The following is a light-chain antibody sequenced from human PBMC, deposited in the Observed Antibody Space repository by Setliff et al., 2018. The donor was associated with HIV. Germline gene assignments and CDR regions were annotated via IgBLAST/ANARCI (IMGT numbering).Light chain of an antibody. CDR1: SSDVGGYYS. V-gene: IGLV2-8*01. CDR2: EVN. J-gene: IGLJ1*01. Sequence: QSALTQPASVSGSPGQSITISCTGISSDVGGYYSVSWYQQHPGKAPKLMIYEVNKRPSGVPDRFSGSKSGNTASLTVSGLQAEDEAEYYCSSYAGSKNVFGTGTKVTVL. CDR3: SSYAGSKNV.